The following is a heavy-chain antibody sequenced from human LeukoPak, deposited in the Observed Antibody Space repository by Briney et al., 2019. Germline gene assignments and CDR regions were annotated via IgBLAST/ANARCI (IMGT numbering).Heavy chain of an antibody. V-gene: IGHV1-18*01. CDR2: ISAYNGNT. CDR3: ARRMGVPNNWFDP. Sequence: ASVKVSCKTSGYTFTSYGVSWVRQAPGQGLEWMGWISAYNGNTNYAQKLQGRVTMTTDTSTSTAYMDLRSLRSDDTAVYYCARRMGVPNNWFDPWGQGTLVTVSS. D-gene: IGHD2-2*01. CDR1: GYTFTSYG. J-gene: IGHJ5*02.